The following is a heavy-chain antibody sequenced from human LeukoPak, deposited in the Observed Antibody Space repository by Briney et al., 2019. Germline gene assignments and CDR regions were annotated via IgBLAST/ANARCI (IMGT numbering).Heavy chain of an antibody. D-gene: IGHD3-22*01. Sequence: ASVKVSCKASGYTFTSYAISWVRQAPGQGLEWMGWVNAYNGNTNCAQKLQGRVTMTTDTSTSTAYMDLKSLRSDDTAVYYCARILPDYYDTSGHTYYFDYWGQGTLVTVSS. CDR3: ARILPDYYDTSGHTYYFDY. CDR1: GYTFTSYA. J-gene: IGHJ4*02. CDR2: VNAYNGNT. V-gene: IGHV1-18*01.